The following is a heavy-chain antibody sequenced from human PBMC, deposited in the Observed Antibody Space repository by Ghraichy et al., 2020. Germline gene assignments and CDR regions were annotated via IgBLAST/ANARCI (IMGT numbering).Heavy chain of an antibody. CDR1: GGSISSSSYY. V-gene: IGHV4-39*01. Sequence: SETLYLTCTVSGGSISSSSYYWGWIRQPPGKGLEWIGSIYYSGSTYYNPSLKSRVTISVDTSKNQFSLKLSSVTAADTAVYYCARHEEDSSGYYVFGGFDYWGQGTLVTVSS. J-gene: IGHJ4*02. D-gene: IGHD3-22*01. CDR2: IYYSGST. CDR3: ARHEEDSSGYYVFGGFDY.